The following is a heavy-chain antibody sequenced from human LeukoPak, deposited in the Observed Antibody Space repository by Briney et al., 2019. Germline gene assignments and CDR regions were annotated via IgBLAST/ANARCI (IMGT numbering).Heavy chain of an antibody. Sequence: GGSLRLSCAASGFTFTTYWINWVRQAPGKGLEWVAVINQDGSEKYYVDSVKGRFTISRDNAKNSLYLQMNSLRAEDTAVYYCARDFRNAGDHWGQGTLATVSS. CDR1: GFTFTTYW. CDR2: INQDGSEK. CDR3: ARDFRNAGDH. J-gene: IGHJ4*02. D-gene: IGHD1-14*01. V-gene: IGHV3-7*01.